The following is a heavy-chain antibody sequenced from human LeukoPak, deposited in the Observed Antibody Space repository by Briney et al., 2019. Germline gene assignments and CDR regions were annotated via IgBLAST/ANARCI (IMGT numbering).Heavy chain of an antibody. CDR1: GFTDSSNY. V-gene: IGHV3-66*01. D-gene: IGHD6-13*01. CDR2: IYSGSNT. CDR3: AREPLHSSSQGYSDY. Sequence: PGGSLRLSCAVSGFTDSSNYMSWVRQAPGKGLEWVSVIYSGSNTYYADSVKGRFTISRDNSKNTLYLRMNSLRAEDTAVYYCAREPLHSSSQGYSDYWGQGTLVTVSS. J-gene: IGHJ4*02.